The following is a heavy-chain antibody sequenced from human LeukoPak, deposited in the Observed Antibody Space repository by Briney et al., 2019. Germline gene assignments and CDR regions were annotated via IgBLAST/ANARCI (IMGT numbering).Heavy chain of an antibody. CDR3: ARTSTWFDP. D-gene: IGHD2/OR15-2a*01. V-gene: IGHV4-61*02. CDR2: IYTSGST. CDR1: GGSISSGSYY. Sequence: SQTLSPTCTVSGGSISSGSYYWSWIRQPAGKGLEWIGRIYTSGSTNYNPSLKSRVTISVDTSKNQFSLKLSSVTAADTAVYYCARTSTWFDPWGQGTLVTVSS. J-gene: IGHJ5*02.